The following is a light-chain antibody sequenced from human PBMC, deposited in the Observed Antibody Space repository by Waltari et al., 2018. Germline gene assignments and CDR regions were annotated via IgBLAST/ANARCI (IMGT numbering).Light chain of an antibody. Sequence: SYELTQPPSVSVSPGQTASIACAGDKLGDKYACWYQQKPGQSPVVVIYQDNKRPSGIPERFSGSNSGNTATLTISGTQAMDEADYYWQAWDSSHVVFGGGTKLTVL. CDR1: KLGDKY. J-gene: IGLJ2*01. CDR3: QAWDSSHVV. V-gene: IGLV3-1*01. CDR2: QDN.